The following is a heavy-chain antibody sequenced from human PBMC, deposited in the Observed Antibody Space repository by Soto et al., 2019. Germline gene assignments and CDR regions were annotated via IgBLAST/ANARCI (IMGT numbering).Heavy chain of an antibody. CDR2: ISSRANAI. J-gene: IGHJ4*02. D-gene: IGHD3-9*01. CDR1: GFTSSGYE. Sequence: GGSLRLSCAASGFTSSGYEMYWVRQAPGKSLQWVSYISSRANAIYYADYVMGRFTISRDNAQSSLYLQLNSLRAEDTAVYYRASYYDTLTCYYTLDYWGQGTLVTVSS. V-gene: IGHV3-48*03. CDR3: ASYYDTLTCYYTLDY.